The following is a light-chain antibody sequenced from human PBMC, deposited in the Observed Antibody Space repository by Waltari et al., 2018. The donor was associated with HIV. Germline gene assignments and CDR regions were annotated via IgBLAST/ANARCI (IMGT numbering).Light chain of an antibody. V-gene: IGLV7-43*01. CDR3: LLYHGPAQV. CDR2: STG. J-gene: IGLJ2*01. Sequence: QTVVTQEPSLTVSPGGTVTLTCASSAGAVTSNHYPNWFQQKPGQAPRALIHSTGSKHSWTPARFSGSLLGGKAALTVSGVQPEDEAEYFCLLYHGPAQVFGGGTKLTVL. CDR1: AGAVTSNHY.